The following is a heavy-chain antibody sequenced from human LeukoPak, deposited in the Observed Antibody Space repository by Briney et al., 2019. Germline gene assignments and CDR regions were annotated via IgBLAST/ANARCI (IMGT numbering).Heavy chain of an antibody. CDR2: IYYSGST. V-gene: IGHV4-59*08. J-gene: IGHJ4*02. CDR1: GGSISSYY. CDR3: AKSYTSGWSFDY. Sequence: SETLSLTCTVSGGSISSYYWSWIRQPPGKGLEWIGYIYYSGSTNYNPSLKSRVTISVDTSKNQFSLKLSSVTAADTAVYYCAKSYTSGWSFDYWGQGTLVTVSS. D-gene: IGHD6-19*01.